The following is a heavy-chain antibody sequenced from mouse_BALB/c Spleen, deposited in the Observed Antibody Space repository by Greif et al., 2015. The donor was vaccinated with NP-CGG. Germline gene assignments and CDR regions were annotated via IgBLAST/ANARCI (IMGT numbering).Heavy chain of an antibody. J-gene: IGHJ3*01. CDR3: AIYPVYDYWFAY. CDR1: GYTFTSYW. V-gene: IGHV1-7*01. D-gene: IGHD2-4*01. Sequence: QVQLQQSGAELAKPGASVKMSCKASGYTFTSYWMHWVKQRPGQGLEWIGYINPSTGYTEYNQKFKDKATLTADKSSSTAYMHLSSLTFEDSAVYYCAIYPVYDYWFAYWGQGTLVTVSA. CDR2: INPSTGYT.